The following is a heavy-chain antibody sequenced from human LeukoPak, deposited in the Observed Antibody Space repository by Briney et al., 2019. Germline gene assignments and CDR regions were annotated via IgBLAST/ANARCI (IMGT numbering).Heavy chain of an antibody. Sequence: GGSLRLSCAASGFTFSRSAMTWVRQTPGKGLDWVSSVSSSGNTYYADSVKGRFTISRDNSKNMLYLQMNSLRAEDTAVYYCVKGRISEDGLDFWGQGTLVTVSS. CDR2: VSSSGNT. D-gene: IGHD6-13*01. CDR1: GFTFSRSA. CDR3: VKGRISEDGLDF. J-gene: IGHJ4*02. V-gene: IGHV3-23*01.